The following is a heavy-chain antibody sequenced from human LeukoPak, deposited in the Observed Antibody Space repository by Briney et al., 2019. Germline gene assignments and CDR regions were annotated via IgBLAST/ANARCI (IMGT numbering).Heavy chain of an antibody. V-gene: IGHV3-30-3*01. J-gene: IGHJ5*02. D-gene: IGHD3-3*01. CDR1: GFTFSSYA. Sequence: GRSLRLSCAASGFTFSSYAMHWVRQAPGKGLEWVAVISYDGSNKYYADPVKGRFTISRDNSKNTLYLQMNSLRAEDTAVYYCARDSYVLRFLEWLFDPWGQGTLVTVSS. CDR2: ISYDGSNK. CDR3: ARDSYVLRFLEWLFDP.